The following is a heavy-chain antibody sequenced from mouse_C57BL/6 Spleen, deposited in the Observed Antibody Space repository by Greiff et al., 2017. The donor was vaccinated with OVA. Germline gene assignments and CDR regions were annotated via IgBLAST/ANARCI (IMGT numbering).Heavy chain of an antibody. V-gene: IGHV1-53*01. J-gene: IGHJ3*01. CDR2: INPSIGGT. CDR3: AREGYKGGFAY. Sequence: QVQLQQPGTELVKPGASVKLSCKASGYTFTSYWMHWVKQRPGQGLEWIGNINPSIGGTNSNEKFKSKAPLTVDTSSSTAYMQLSSLTSEDSAVYYCAREGYKGGFAYWGQGTLVTGSA. D-gene: IGHD3-1*01. CDR1: GYTFTSYW.